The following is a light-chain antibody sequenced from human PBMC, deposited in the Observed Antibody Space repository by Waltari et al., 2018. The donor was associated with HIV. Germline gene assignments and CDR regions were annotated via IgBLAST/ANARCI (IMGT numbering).Light chain of an antibody. J-gene: IGLJ2*01. Sequence: QSVLTQPPSTSGTPGQRVTISCTGSWSNIGSNHVYWYHQLPGTAPIALLYRTSQRSSGVPDRFSGSKSGTSASLAISGLRPEDEADYYCAAWDDRLNAVVFGGGTKLTV. CDR3: AAWDDRLNAVV. CDR1: WSNIGSNH. CDR2: RTS. V-gene: IGLV1-47*01.